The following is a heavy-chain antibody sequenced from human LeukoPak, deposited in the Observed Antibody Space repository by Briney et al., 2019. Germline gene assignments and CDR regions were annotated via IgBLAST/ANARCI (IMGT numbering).Heavy chain of an antibody. CDR1: GGSISSYY. D-gene: IGHD3-9*01. V-gene: IGHV4-59*08. J-gene: IGHJ6*02. CDR2: IYKSGST. Sequence: SETLSLTCTVSGGSISSYYWSWLRQPPGKGLEWIGYIYKSGSTSYNPSLKSRVTISVDTSKNQFSLKLLSVTAADTAVYYCARASPILTGYYPVYYGLDVWGQGTTVTVSS. CDR3: ARASPILTGYYPVYYGLDV.